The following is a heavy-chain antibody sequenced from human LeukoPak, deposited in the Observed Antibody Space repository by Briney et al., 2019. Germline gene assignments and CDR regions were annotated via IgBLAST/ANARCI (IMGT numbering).Heavy chain of an antibody. J-gene: IGHJ4*02. V-gene: IGHV3-53*01. Sequence: GGSLRLSCVVSGFTVSNNYMSWVRQAPRKGLEWVSLIYSGGSTYYADSVKGRFTISRDNSKNTVYLQMNSLRAEDTAMYYCARRDDHSGRDYWGQGTLVTVSS. CDR1: GFTVSNNY. CDR3: ARRDDHSGRDY. D-gene: IGHD5-24*01. CDR2: IYSGGST.